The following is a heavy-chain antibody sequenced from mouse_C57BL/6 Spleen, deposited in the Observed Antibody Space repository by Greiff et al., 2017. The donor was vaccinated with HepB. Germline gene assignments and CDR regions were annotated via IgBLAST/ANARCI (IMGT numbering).Heavy chain of an antibody. Sequence: EVKLEESGPGPVKPSQSLSLTCSVTGYSITSGYYWNWIRQFPGNKLEWMGYISYDGSNNYNPSLKNRISITRDTSKIQFFLKLNSVTTEDTATYYCAREDYGSSYGAMDYWGQGTSVTVSS. CDR1: GYSITSGYY. J-gene: IGHJ4*01. CDR3: AREDYGSSYGAMDY. D-gene: IGHD1-1*01. V-gene: IGHV3-6*01. CDR2: ISYDGSN.